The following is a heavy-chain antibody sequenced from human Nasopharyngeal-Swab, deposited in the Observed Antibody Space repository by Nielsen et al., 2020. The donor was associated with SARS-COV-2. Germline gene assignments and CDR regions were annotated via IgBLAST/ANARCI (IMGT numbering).Heavy chain of an antibody. CDR1: AYSFTSYW. D-gene: IGHD2-2*01. J-gene: IGHJ5*02. Sequence: TDSCKGSAYSFTSYWIGWVRQMPGKGLEWMGIIYPGDSDTRYSPSFQGQVTISADKSISTAYLQWSSLKASDTAMYYCARHWQYCSSTSCYRRGWFDPWGQGTLVTVSS. V-gene: IGHV5-51*01. CDR3: ARHWQYCSSTSCYRRGWFDP. CDR2: IYPGDSDT.